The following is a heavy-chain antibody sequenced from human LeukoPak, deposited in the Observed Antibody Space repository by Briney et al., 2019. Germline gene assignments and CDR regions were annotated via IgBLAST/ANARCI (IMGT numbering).Heavy chain of an antibody. V-gene: IGHV1-69*13. CDR3: ARDRGAGGSPDY. D-gene: IGHD3-10*01. J-gene: IGHJ4*02. CDR2: IIPIFGTA. CDR1: GGTFSSYA. Sequence: GASVKVSCTASGGTFSSYAISWVRQAPGQGLEWMGGIIPIFGTANYAQKFQGRVTITADESTSTAYMELSSLRSEDTAVYYCARDRGAGGSPDYWGQGTLVTVSS.